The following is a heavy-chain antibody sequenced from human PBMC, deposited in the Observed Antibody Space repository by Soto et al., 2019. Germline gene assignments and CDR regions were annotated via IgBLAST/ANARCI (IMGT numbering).Heavy chain of an antibody. Sequence: LRLSCAASGFTFSSYAMSWVRQAPGKGLEWVSAISGSGGSTYYADSVKGRFAISRDNSKNTVYLQMNSLRVEDTALYYCARDGYSYALDVWGQGTTVTVSS. CDR1: GFTFSSYA. V-gene: IGHV3-23*01. J-gene: IGHJ6*02. CDR3: ARDGYSYALDV. CDR2: ISGSGGST.